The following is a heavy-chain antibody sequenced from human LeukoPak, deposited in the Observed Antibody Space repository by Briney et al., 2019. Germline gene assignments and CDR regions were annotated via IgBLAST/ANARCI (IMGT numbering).Heavy chain of an antibody. D-gene: IGHD1-26*01. CDR1: GFTFSVYW. CDR3: VRGKMGGDDSFDI. V-gene: IGHV3-7*01. J-gene: IGHJ3*02. Sequence: GGSLRPSCAASGFTFSVYWMGWVRQAPGKGLDWVANIGQDGSQRYYVDSVKGRFTISRDNAKNSLYLQMNSLRVDDTAVFYCVRGKMGGDDSFDIWGQGTMVTVSS. CDR2: IGQDGSQR.